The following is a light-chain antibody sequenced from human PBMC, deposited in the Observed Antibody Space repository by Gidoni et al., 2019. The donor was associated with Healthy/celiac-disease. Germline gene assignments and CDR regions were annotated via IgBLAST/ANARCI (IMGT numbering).Light chain of an antibody. CDR3: QQRSNWPPNT. Sequence: EIVLTQSPATLYLSPGERATLSCRASQSVSSYLAWYQQKPGQAPRLLIYDASNRATGIPARFSGSGSGTDFTLTISSLEPEDFAVYYCQQRSNWPPNTFXGXTKVEIK. V-gene: IGKV3-11*01. CDR2: DAS. CDR1: QSVSSY. J-gene: IGKJ4*01.